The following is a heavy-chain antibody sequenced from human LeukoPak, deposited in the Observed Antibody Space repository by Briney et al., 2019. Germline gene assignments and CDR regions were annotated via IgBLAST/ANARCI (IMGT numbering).Heavy chain of an antibody. CDR1: GGSISSGDYC. Sequence: SETLSLTCTVSGGSISSGDYCWSWIRQPPGKGLEWIGYIYYSGSTYNNPSLRSRVTISVDTSKNQFSLKLSSVTAADTAVYYCARDHYDTSGYSNGMDVWGQGTTVTVSS. D-gene: IGHD3-22*01. V-gene: IGHV4-30-4*01. CDR2: IYYSGST. J-gene: IGHJ6*02. CDR3: ARDHYDTSGYSNGMDV.